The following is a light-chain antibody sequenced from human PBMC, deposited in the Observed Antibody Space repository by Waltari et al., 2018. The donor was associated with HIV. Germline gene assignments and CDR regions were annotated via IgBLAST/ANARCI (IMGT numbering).Light chain of an antibody. V-gene: IGKV2-28*01. CDR2: LGS. J-gene: IGKJ4*01. CDR3: MQALQTPLT. Sequence: DIVMTQSPLSLPVTPGEPASMDWYLQKPGQSPQLLIYLGSNRASGVPDRFSGSGSGTDFTLKISRVEAEDVGVYYCMQALQTPLTFGGGTKVESK.